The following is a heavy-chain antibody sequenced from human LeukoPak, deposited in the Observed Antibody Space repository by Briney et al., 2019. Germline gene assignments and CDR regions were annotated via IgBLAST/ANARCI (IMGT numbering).Heavy chain of an antibody. CDR2: IYYSGST. D-gene: IGHD4-23*01. J-gene: IGHJ3*02. CDR1: GGSISRYY. V-gene: IGHV4-59*01. CDR3: ATRVAVGGGISFVAFDI. Sequence: SETLSLTCTVSGGSISRYYWNWIRQPPGKGLEWIGYIYYSGSTNYNPSLKSRVTISVDTSKNQFSLKLSSVTAADTAVYYCATRVAVGGGISFVAFDIWGQGTMVTVSS.